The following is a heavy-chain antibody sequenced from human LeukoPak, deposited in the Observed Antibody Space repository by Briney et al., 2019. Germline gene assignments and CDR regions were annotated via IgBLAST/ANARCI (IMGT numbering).Heavy chain of an antibody. V-gene: IGHV5-51*01. Sequence: GESLKISWKGSGYSFTSYWIGWVRQMPGKGLEWMGIIYPGDSETRNSPSFQGQVTISADKSINTAYLQWSTLKATDTAMYYCPRKMGCSGGSCHFSDYWGQGTLVTVSS. CDR1: GYSFTSYW. J-gene: IGHJ4*02. CDR3: PRKMGCSGGSCHFSDY. D-gene: IGHD2-15*01. CDR2: IYPGDSET.